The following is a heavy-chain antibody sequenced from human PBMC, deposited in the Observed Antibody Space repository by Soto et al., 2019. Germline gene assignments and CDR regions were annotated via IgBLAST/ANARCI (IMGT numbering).Heavy chain of an antibody. D-gene: IGHD2-2*02. CDR1: GFTFSTYT. CDR3: ARDYGDCTTTSCHIRRFDP. Sequence: EVQLVESGGGLVKPGGSVSLSCAASGFTFSTYTMNWVRQAPGKGLEWVSSISRSGDFIHYADSVKGRFIISSDTAKNSVYLQINSLRSEDTAMYYCARDYGDCTTTSCHIRRFDPWGQGTLVTVSS. V-gene: IGHV3-21*01. CDR2: ISRSGDFI. J-gene: IGHJ5*02.